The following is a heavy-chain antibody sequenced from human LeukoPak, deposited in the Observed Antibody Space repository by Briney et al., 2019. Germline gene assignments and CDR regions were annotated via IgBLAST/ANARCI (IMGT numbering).Heavy chain of an antibody. CDR2: IIPIFGTA. V-gene: IGHV1-69*05. Sequence: GASVKVSCKASGGTFSSYAISWVRQAPGQGLEWMGGIIPIFGTANYAQKFQGRVTMTTDTSTSTAYMELRSLRSDDTAVYYCARVITPKSGRSRIYYMDVWGKGTTVTVSS. CDR1: GGTFSSYA. D-gene: IGHD3-16*01. CDR3: ARVITPKSGRSRIYYMDV. J-gene: IGHJ6*03.